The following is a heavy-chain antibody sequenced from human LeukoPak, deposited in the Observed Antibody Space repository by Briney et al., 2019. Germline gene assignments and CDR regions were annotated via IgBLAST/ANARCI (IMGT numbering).Heavy chain of an antibody. V-gene: IGHV4-34*01. CDR1: GGSFSGYY. J-gene: IGHJ3*02. CDR2: INHSGST. CDR3: ARRYSSSWYRAFDI. Sequence: NPSEILSLTCAVYGGSFSGYYWSWIRQPPGKGLEWIGEINHSGSTNYNPSLKSRVTISVDTSKNQFSLKLSSVTAADTAVYYCARRYSSSWYRAFDIWGQGTMVTVSS. D-gene: IGHD6-13*01.